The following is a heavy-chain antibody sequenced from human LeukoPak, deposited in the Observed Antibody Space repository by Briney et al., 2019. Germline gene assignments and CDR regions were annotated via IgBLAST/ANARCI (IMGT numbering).Heavy chain of an antibody. D-gene: IGHD3-22*01. CDR1: GGSISSTGYY. Sequence: SETLSLTCTVSGGSISSTGYYWGWIRQPPGKGLEWIGSISYSGSTYYNPSLKSRVTISVDTSKNQFSLKLSSVTAADTAVYYCARQPPDSSGYFDYWGQGTLVTVSS. CDR3: ARQPPDSSGYFDY. V-gene: IGHV4-39*01. CDR2: ISYSGST. J-gene: IGHJ4*02.